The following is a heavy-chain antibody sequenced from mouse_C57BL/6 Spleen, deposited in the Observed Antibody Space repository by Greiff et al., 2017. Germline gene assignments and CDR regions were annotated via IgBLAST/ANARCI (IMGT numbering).Heavy chain of an antibody. J-gene: IGHJ4*01. CDR1: GFTFSDYG. Sequence: EVKVVESGGGLVKPGGSLKLSCAASGFTFSDYGMHWVRQAPEKGLEWVAYISSGSSTIYYADTVKGRFTISRDNAKNTLFLQMTSLRSEDTAIYYCARRLGQGYAMDYWGQGTSVTVSS. CDR3: ARRLGQGYAMDY. CDR2: ISSGSSTI. V-gene: IGHV5-17*01. D-gene: IGHD3-3*01.